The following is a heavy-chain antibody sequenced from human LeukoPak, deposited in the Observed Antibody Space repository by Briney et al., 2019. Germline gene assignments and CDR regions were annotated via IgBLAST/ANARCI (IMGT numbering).Heavy chain of an antibody. J-gene: IGHJ5*02. CDR2: ISSNGGST. CDR3: VRIMDSSGWHWFDA. V-gene: IGHV3-64D*08. Sequence: GRSLRQSFSGSGFTFLSYAMHWVRQAPGKGLEYVSAISSNGGSTYYADSVKGRFTISRDNSKNTLYLQMSSLRAEDTAVYYCVRIMDSSGWHWFDAWGQGTLVTVSS. D-gene: IGHD6-19*01. CDR1: GFTFLSYA.